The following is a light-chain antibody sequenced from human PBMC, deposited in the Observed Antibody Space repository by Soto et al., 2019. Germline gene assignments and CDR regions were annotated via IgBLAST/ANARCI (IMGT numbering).Light chain of an antibody. V-gene: IGKV1-39*01. CDR3: QQRYSTLTWT. Sequence: DIQMTQSPSSLSASVGDRVTITCRASQSISNYLNWYQQKPGKAPRLLIYAASSLQSGVPSRFSGSGSGTDFTLTISSLQPEDFATYYCQQRYSTLTWTFGQGTKVEIK. CDR1: QSISNY. J-gene: IGKJ1*01. CDR2: AAS.